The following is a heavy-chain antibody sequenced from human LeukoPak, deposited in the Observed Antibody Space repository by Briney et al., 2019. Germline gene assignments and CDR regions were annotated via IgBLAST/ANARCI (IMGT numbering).Heavy chain of an antibody. CDR3: ARGRRRLAAAGINWFDP. V-gene: IGHV4-59*12. CDR1: GGSISSYY. Sequence: SETLSLTCTVSGGSISSYYWSWIRQPPGKGLEWIGYIYYSGSTNYNPSLKSRVTISVDTSKNQFSLKLSSVTAADTAVYYCARGRRRLAAAGINWFDPWGQGTLVTVSS. D-gene: IGHD6-13*01. J-gene: IGHJ5*02. CDR2: IYYSGST.